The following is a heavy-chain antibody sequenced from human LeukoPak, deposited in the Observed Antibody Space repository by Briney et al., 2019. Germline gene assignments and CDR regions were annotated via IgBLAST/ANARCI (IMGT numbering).Heavy chain of an antibody. CDR2: INPGTDNT. CDR1: GYNFNEYD. Sequence: ASVRVSCKASGYNFNEYDINWVRQAAGQGLEWMGRINPGTDNTEYAPKFQGRVTMTKDTSMRTVYMELSSLRSEDTAVYYCAETHGVPWGQGTLVTVSS. J-gene: IGHJ4*02. CDR3: AETHGVP. V-gene: IGHV1-8*01. D-gene: IGHD2-8*01.